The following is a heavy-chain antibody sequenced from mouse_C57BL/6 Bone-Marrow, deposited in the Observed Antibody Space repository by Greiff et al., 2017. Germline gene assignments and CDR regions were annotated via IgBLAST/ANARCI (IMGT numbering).Heavy chain of an antibody. CDR3: ARDPTGTGFDY. Sequence: EVMLVESGGGLVKPGGSLKLSCAASGFTFSSYAMSWVRQTPEKRLEWVATISDGGSYTYYPDNVKGRFTISRDNAKNNLYLQMSHLKSEDTAMYYCARDPTGTGFDYWGQGTTLTVSS. V-gene: IGHV5-4*01. CDR1: GFTFSSYA. CDR2: ISDGGSYT. D-gene: IGHD4-1*02. J-gene: IGHJ2*01.